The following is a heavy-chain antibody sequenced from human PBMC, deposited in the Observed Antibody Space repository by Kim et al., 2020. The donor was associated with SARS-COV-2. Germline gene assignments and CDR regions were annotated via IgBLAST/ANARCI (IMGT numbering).Heavy chain of an antibody. V-gene: IGHV3-7*03. D-gene: IGHD3-16*01. CDR3: SRVGGPNAFDI. Sequence: EKNNWDSVKGRFTISKDNAKNSLYLQMNSLRAEDTALYYCSRVGGPNAFDIWGQGTLVTVSS. CDR2: EK. J-gene: IGHJ3*02.